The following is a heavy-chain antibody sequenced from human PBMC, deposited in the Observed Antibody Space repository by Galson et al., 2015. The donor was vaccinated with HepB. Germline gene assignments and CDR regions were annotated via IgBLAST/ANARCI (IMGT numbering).Heavy chain of an antibody. CDR3: ARWTDGGAVVDY. V-gene: IGHV3-21*01. Sequence: SLRLSCAAPGFTFSSYSMNWVRQAPGKGLEWVSSISSSSSYIYYADSVKGRFTISRDNAKNSLYLQMNSLRAEDTAVYYCARWTDGGAVVDYWGQGTLVTVSS. J-gene: IGHJ4*02. CDR2: ISSSSSYI. CDR1: GFTFSSYS. D-gene: IGHD2-15*01.